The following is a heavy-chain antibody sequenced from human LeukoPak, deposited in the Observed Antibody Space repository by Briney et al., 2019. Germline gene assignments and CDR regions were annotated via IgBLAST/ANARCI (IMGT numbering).Heavy chain of an antibody. CDR1: GFTFSSYS. V-gene: IGHV3-48*01. Sequence: GGSLRLSCAASGFTFSSYSMTWVRQAPGKGLEWVSYISSSSNTIYYADSVKGRFTISRDSDGNSLDLQMNSLTADDTAVYYCARDLKIFGVVIDGDYWGQGTLVTVSS. J-gene: IGHJ4*02. CDR2: ISSSSNTI. D-gene: IGHD3-3*01. CDR3: ARDLKIFGVVIDGDY.